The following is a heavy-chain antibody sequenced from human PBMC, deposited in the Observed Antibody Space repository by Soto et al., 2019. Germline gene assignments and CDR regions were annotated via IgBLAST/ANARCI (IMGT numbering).Heavy chain of an antibody. V-gene: IGHV3-30-3*01. CDR2: ISYDGSNK. Sequence: QVQLVESGGGVVQPGRSLRLSCAASGFTFSSYAMHWVRQAPGKGLEWVAVISYDGSNKYYADSVKGRFTISRDNSKNTLYLQMNSLRAEDTAVCYCATYGDFDYWGQGTLVTVSS. D-gene: IGHD4-17*01. CDR1: GFTFSSYA. J-gene: IGHJ4*02. CDR3: ATYGDFDY.